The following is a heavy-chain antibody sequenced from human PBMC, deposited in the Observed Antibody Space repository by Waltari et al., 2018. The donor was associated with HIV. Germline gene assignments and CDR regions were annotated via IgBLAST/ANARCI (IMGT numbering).Heavy chain of an antibody. CDR3: ASIAYCGGDCYPRGMDV. V-gene: IGHV3-66*01. CDR1: GFTARSHY. D-gene: IGHD2-21*02. Sequence: EVQLVESGGGLVQPGGSLRLSCAASGFTARSHYMSWVRQAPGKGLEWVSVIYSGGSTYYADSVKGRFTISRDNSKNTLYLQMNSLRAEDTAVYYCASIAYCGGDCYPRGMDVWGQGTTVTVSS. CDR2: IYSGGST. J-gene: IGHJ6*02.